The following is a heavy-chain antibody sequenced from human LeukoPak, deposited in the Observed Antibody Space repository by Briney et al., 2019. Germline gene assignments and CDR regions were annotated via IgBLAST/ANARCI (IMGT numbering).Heavy chain of an antibody. V-gene: IGHV1-46*01. Sequence: ASVKVSCKASGCTFTSYYMHWVRQAPGQGLEWMGIINPSGGSTSYAQKFQGRVTMTRDTSTSTVYMELSSLRSEDTAVYYCAREGPNFDWFDYWGQGTLVTVSS. CDR1: GCTFTSYY. CDR2: INPSGGST. J-gene: IGHJ4*02. CDR3: AREGPNFDWFDY. D-gene: IGHD3-9*01.